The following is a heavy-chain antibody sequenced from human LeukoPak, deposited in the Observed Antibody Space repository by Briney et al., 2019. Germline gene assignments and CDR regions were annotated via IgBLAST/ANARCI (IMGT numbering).Heavy chain of an antibody. Sequence: ASVKVSCKASGYTFTSYDINWVRQAPGQGLEWMGGIIPIFRTPNYAQNFQGRVTITADESTSTAYVELNSLRSEDTAVYYCARPSRTYYYDPSGNAFDMWGQGTMVTVSA. CDR1: GYTFTSYD. V-gene: IGHV1-69*13. CDR3: ARPSRTYYYDPSGNAFDM. CDR2: IIPIFRTP. J-gene: IGHJ3*02. D-gene: IGHD3-22*01.